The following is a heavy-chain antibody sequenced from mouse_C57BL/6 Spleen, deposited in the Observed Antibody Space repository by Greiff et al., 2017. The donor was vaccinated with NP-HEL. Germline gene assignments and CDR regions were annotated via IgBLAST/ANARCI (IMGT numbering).Heavy chain of an antibody. CDR1: GYTFTDYY. CDR2: INPNNGGT. V-gene: IGHV1-26*01. Sequence: EVQLQQSGPELVKPGASVKISCKASGYTFTDYYMNWVKQSHGKSLEWIGDINPNNGGTSYNQKFKGKATLTVDKSSSTAYMELRSLTSEDSAVYYCARDYDYYFDYWGQGTTLTVSS. J-gene: IGHJ2*01. D-gene: IGHD2-4*01. CDR3: ARDYDYYFDY.